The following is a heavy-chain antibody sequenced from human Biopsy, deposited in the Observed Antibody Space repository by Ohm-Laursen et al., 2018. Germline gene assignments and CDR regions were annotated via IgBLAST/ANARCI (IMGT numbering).Heavy chain of an antibody. Sequence: ASVKVSCKASGYTFTSYDITWARQASGQGPEWIGWLNPVSGNSNFGQKFRGRVTVTSGTSISTAYMELSGLTSDDTATYYCGRAVRNQLLTDPWGQGTLVTVTS. CDR3: GRAVRNQLLTDP. CDR2: LNPVSGNS. D-gene: IGHD1-7*01. V-gene: IGHV1-8*01. J-gene: IGHJ5*02. CDR1: GYTFTSYD.